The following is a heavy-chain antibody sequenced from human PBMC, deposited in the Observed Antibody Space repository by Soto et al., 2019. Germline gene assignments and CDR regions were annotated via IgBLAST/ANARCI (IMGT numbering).Heavy chain of an antibody. D-gene: IGHD2-2*02. V-gene: IGHV4-34*01. CDR3: ARGFWDIVVVPAAIPNYYYYYGMDV. CDR2: INHSGST. J-gene: IGHJ6*02. Sequence: AVYGGSFSGYYWSWIRQPPGKGLEWIGEINHSGSTNYNPSLKSRVTISVDTSKNQFSLKLSSVTAADTAVYYCARGFWDIVVVPAAIPNYYYYYGMDVWGQGTTVTVSS. CDR1: GGSFSGYY.